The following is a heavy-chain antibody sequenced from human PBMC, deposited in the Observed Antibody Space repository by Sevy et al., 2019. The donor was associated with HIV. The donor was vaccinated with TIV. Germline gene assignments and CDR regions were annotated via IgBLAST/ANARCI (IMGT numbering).Heavy chain of an antibody. CDR2: ISWNSGSI. D-gene: IGHD3-10*02. CDR1: GFTFDDYA. Sequence: GGSLRLSCAASGFTFDDYAMHWVRQAPGKGLEWVSGISWNSGSIGYADSVKGRFTISRDNAMNSLYLQMNRLRAEDTALYSCAKAIVRGLITLTLDYWGQGTLVTVSS. V-gene: IGHV3-9*01. J-gene: IGHJ4*02. CDR3: AKAIVRGLITLTLDY.